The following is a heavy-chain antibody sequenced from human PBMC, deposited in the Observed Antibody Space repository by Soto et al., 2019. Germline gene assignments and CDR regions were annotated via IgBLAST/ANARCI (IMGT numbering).Heavy chain of an antibody. Sequence: SETLSLTCAVDDGYFSTYYWNWIRQSPGKGLEWIGKINYSGSNNYNPSLKSRVTISVDTSKNQFSLKLSSVTAADTAVYYCARDVYCSSTSCLSWFDPSGQGTLVTVSS. CDR2: INYSGSN. CDR1: DGYFSTYY. J-gene: IGHJ5*02. D-gene: IGHD2-2*01. CDR3: ARDVYCSSTSCLSWFDP. V-gene: IGHV4-34*01.